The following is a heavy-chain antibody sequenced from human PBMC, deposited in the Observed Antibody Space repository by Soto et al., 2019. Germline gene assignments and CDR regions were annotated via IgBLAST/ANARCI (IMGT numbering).Heavy chain of an antibody. D-gene: IGHD6-13*01. Sequence: ASVKVSFKASGGAFNNYAIYWVRQAPGQGLEWLGTIVPVFPSVYYAPRFQGRLTITADGSTDTVYMMLTSLKSEDTAVYYCAREMPSTAAAYFYYGLNVWGQGTSVTAP. CDR2: IVPVFPSV. CDR3: AREMPSTAAAYFYYGLNV. J-gene: IGHJ6*02. V-gene: IGHV1-69*13. CDR1: GGAFNNYA.